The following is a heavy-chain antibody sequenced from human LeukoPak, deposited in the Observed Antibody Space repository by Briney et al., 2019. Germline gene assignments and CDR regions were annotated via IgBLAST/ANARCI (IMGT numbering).Heavy chain of an antibody. V-gene: IGHV4-38-2*01. D-gene: IGHD2-8*01. J-gene: IGHJ4*02. CDR1: GYSLSSGYY. Sequence: PSETLSLTCAVSGYSLSSGYYWGWIRQPPGKGLEWIGSIYHSGSTYYNPSLKSRVTISVDTSKNQFSLKLSSVTAADTAVYYCARPCTSGVCLGYFDYWGQGTLVTVSS. CDR2: IYHSGST. CDR3: ARPCTSGVCLGYFDY.